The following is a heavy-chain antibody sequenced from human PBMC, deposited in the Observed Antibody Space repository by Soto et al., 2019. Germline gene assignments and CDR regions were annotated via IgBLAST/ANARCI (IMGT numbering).Heavy chain of an antibody. CDR2: ISPYNGNT. CDR1: GYTFTSYG. J-gene: IGHJ6*02. V-gene: IGHV1-18*01. CDR3: ARDRITIFDRDDMDV. D-gene: IGHD3-3*01. Sequence: ASVKVSCKASGYTFTSYGIRWVRQAPGQGFEWMGWISPYNGNTKYAEKVRGRVTLTTDISTSTTYMEVRSLRSDDTAVYYCARDRITIFDRDDMDVWGQGTTVTGSS.